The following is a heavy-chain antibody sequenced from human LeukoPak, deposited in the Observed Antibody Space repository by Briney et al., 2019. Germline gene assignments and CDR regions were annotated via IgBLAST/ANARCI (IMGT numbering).Heavy chain of an antibody. CDR2: IYTSGST. D-gene: IGHD1-7*01. J-gene: IGHJ3*02. V-gene: IGHV4-4*07. CDR1: GGSISSYY. CDR3: ARVSRELAAFDI. Sequence: SETLSLTCTVSGGSISSYYWSWIRQPAGKGLEWIGRIYTSGSTNYNPSLKSRVTISVDTSKNQFSLKLSSVTAADTAVYYCARVSRELAAFDIWGQGTMVTVSS.